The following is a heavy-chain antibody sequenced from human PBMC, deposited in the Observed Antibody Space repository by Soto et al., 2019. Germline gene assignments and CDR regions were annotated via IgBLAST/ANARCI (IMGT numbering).Heavy chain of an antibody. CDR3: ARELGYCSSTSCYSGNWFDP. CDR2: IIPIFGTA. CDR1: GGTFSSYA. V-gene: IGHV1-69*01. D-gene: IGHD2-2*02. J-gene: IGHJ5*02. Sequence: QVQLVQSGAEVKKPGSSVKVSCKASGGTFSSYAISWVRQAPGQGLEWMGGIIPIFGTANYAQKFQGRVTITADESTSTAYMELSSLRSEDTAVYYCARELGYCSSTSCYSGNWFDPWGQGPLVTVSS.